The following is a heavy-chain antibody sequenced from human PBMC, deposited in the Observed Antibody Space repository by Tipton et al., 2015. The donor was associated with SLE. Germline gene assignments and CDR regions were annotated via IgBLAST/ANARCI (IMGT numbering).Heavy chain of an antibody. Sequence: TLSLTCTVSGGSISSHYRSWIRQPPGKGLEWIGYIYYSGSTNYNPSLKSRVTISVDTSKNQFSLKLSSVTAADTAVYYCARGPMGILDYWGQGTLVTVSS. CDR3: ARGPMGILDY. V-gene: IGHV4-59*11. CDR2: IYYSGST. J-gene: IGHJ4*02. CDR1: GGSISSHY. D-gene: IGHD7-27*01.